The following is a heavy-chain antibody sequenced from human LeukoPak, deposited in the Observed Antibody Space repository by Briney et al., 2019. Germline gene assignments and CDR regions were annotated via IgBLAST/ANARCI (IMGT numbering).Heavy chain of an antibody. CDR1: GFSFSRYY. J-gene: IGHJ4*02. Sequence: SGGSLRLSCVASGFSFSRYYMHWVRQAPGKGLVWVSRIKGDSSDTIYADSVKGRFTISRDNAKNTVYLQMNSLRREDTAVYYCARDGDAYNFDYWGQGTLVTVSS. CDR2: IKGDSSDT. V-gene: IGHV3-74*01. CDR3: ARDGDAYNFDY. D-gene: IGHD5-24*01.